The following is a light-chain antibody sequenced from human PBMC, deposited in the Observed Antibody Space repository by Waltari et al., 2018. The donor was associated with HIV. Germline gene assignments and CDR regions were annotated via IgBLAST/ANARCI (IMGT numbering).Light chain of an antibody. Sequence: DIQMTQSPSSLSASVVYILTITCRASQDISNFFAWYHQKPGKVPKLLIFAASTLQSGVPSRFSGRGSGTQFTLTISGLQPEDVGTYYCQKYNSAPHTFGGGTKVEI. V-gene: IGKV1-27*01. CDR2: AAS. CDR3: QKYNSAPHT. J-gene: IGKJ4*01. CDR1: QDISNF.